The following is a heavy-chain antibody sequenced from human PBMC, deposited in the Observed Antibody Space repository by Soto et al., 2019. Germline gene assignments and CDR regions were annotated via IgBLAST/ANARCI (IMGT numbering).Heavy chain of an antibody. D-gene: IGHD6-6*01. V-gene: IGHV1-3*01. CDR2: INAGNGNT. J-gene: IGHJ6*02. Sequence: EASVKVSCKASGYTFTSYAMHWVRQAPGQRLEWMGWINAGNGNTKCSQKFQGRVTITRDTSASTAYMELSSLRSEDTAVYYCARTGASSSSSGLYYYYGMDVWGQGTTVTVSS. CDR3: ARTGASSSSSGLYYYYGMDV. CDR1: GYTFTSYA.